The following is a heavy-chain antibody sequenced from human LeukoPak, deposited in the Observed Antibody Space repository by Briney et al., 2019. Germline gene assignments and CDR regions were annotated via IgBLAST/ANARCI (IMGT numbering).Heavy chain of an antibody. D-gene: IGHD5-12*01. CDR1: GFTFSSYW. Sequence: PGGSLRPSCAASGFTFSSYWMHWVRQAPGKGLVWVSRINSDGSSTSYADSVKGRFTISRDNAKNTLYLQVNSLRAEDTAVYYCARVDIYNGNPLSLGCWGQGTLVTVSS. CDR3: ARVDIYNGNPLSLGC. V-gene: IGHV3-74*01. CDR2: INSDGSST. J-gene: IGHJ4*02.